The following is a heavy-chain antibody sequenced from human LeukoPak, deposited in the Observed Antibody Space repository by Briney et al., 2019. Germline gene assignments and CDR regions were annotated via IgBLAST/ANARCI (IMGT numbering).Heavy chain of an antibody. D-gene: IGHD2-21*02. V-gene: IGHV3-33*01. CDR1: GFTFSSYG. CDR2: IWHDGSNK. CDR3: ARDRLVVTAIGGFDC. Sequence: PGGSLRLSCAASGFTFSSYGMHWVRQAPGKGLEWVALIWHDGSNKDYADSVKGRFTISRDNSKNTLYLQMNSLRAEDTAVYYCARDRLVVTAIGGFDCWGQGTLVTVSS. J-gene: IGHJ4*02.